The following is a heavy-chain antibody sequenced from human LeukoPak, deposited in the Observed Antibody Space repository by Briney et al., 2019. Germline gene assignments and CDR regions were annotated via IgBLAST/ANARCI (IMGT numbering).Heavy chain of an antibody. V-gene: IGHV4-4*02. D-gene: IGHD3-10*01. CDR3: TRESGAFSPFGF. CDR1: GGSITTTNW. J-gene: IGHJ4*02. CDR2: VHLNGAT. Sequence: SETLSLTCAVSGGSITTTNWWSWVRQPPGKGLEWIGEVHLNGATNYNPSLESRFSMSIDKSNNHLSLEVTSVTAADTAMYYCTRESGAFSPFGFWGQRTLVTVSS.